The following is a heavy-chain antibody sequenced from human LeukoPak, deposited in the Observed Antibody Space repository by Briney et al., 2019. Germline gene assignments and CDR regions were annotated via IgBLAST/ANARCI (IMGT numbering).Heavy chain of an antibody. J-gene: IGHJ4*02. V-gene: IGHV3-15*01. CDR3: TAEYWGSLKY. CDR1: GFSFINAW. D-gene: IGHD2-15*01. CDR2: IKSKTNGGTT. Sequence: GGSLRLSCVTSGFSFINAWMSWVRQAPGKGLEWVGHIKSKTNGGTTDYAAPVKGRFTISRDDSKNTLYLQMNSLKTEDTAVYYCTAEYWGSLKYWGQGTLVTVSS.